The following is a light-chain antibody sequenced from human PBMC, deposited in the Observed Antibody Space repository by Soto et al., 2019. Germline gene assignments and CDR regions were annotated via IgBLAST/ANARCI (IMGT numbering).Light chain of an antibody. CDR2: GAS. Sequence: EIVLTQSPGTLSLSPGERATLSCRASQSVSSSYLAWYQQKPGQAPRLLIYGASSRATGIPDNFSGSGSGTAFTLTISRLKPEDFAVYCCQQYGSSFGPGNKVDIK. CDR3: QQYGSS. CDR1: QSVSSSY. V-gene: IGKV3-20*01. J-gene: IGKJ3*01.